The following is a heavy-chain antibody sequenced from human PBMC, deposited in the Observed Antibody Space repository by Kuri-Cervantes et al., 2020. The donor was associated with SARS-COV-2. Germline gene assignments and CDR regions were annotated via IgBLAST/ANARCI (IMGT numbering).Heavy chain of an antibody. V-gene: IGHV1-8*01. CDR1: GYTFTSYG. Sequence: ASVKVSCKASGYTFTSYGINWVRQATGQGLEWMGWMNPNSGNTGYAQKFQGRVTMTRNTSISTAYMELSSLRSEDTAVYYCARVLLWFGESRYYYGMDVWGQGTTVTVSS. D-gene: IGHD3-10*01. J-gene: IGHJ6*02. CDR2: MNPNSGNT. CDR3: ARVLLWFGESRYYYGMDV.